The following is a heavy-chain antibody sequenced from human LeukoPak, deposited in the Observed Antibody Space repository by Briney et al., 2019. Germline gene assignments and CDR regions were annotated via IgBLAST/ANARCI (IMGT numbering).Heavy chain of an antibody. D-gene: IGHD3-10*01. CDR2: IRYDGSNK. J-gene: IGHJ6*03. CDR1: GFTFSSYG. V-gene: IGHV3-30*02. Sequence: PGGSLRLSCAASGFTFSSYGMHWVRQAPGKGLEWVAFIRYDGSNKYYADSVKGRFTISRDNSKNTLYLQMNSLRAEDTAVYYCARVLWFGELRYYMDDWGKGTTVTISS. CDR3: ARVLWFGELRYYMDD.